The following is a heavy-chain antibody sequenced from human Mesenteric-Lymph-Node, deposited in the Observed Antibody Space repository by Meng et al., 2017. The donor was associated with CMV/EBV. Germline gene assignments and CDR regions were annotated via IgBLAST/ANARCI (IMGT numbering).Heavy chain of an antibody. Sequence: GESLKISCVASGFTFRGYGMHWVRQAPGKGLEWVAVIWSDGTNKYYADSVKGRFTISRDNAKNSLYLQMNSLRAEDTAVYYCARSFNNREYSYGYFDYWGQGTLVTVSS. D-gene: IGHD5-18*01. CDR1: GFTFRGYG. V-gene: IGHV3-33*01. CDR2: IWSDGTNK. CDR3: ARSFNNREYSYGYFDY. J-gene: IGHJ4*02.